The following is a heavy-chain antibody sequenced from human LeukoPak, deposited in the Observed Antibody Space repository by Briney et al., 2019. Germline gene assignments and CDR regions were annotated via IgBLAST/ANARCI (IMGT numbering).Heavy chain of an antibody. CDR2: MQSTGNS. J-gene: IGHJ4*02. D-gene: IGHD5-18*01. V-gene: IGHV4-59*01. CDR1: VGSLSTYH. Sequence: SETLSLTRTVSVGSLSTYHWNWLRKSPGKGLEWIGYMQSTGNSNYNPSLKSRVTMSVDMSRNQIVLNLSSVTAADTAVYFCARDKQHSYGRYFDHWGQGTLVTVPS. CDR3: ARDKQHSYGRYFDH.